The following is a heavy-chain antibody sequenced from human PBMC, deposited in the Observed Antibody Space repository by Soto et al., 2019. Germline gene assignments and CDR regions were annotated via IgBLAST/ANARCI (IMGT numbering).Heavy chain of an antibody. CDR3: ARVYCSGGGCYGIDY. D-gene: IGHD2-15*01. J-gene: IGHJ4*02. CDR1: GDTFTSYY. V-gene: IGHV1-46*01. Sequence: QVQLVQSGAEVKKPGASVKISCKASGDTFTSYYMHWVRQAPGQGLGWMGIINPSGDTSYAQKFQGRVTRTRDTSTSTGYMELSSLRSEDTAVYYCARVYCSGGGCYGIDYWGQGTLVTVSS. CDR2: INPSGDT.